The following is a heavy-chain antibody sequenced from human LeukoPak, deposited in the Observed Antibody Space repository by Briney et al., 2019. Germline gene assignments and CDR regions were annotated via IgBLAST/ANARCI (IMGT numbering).Heavy chain of an antibody. V-gene: IGHV4-39*07. CDR1: GDSSSNSIYY. D-gene: IGHD6-19*01. CDR3: AREYTLYRSGWFLDY. J-gene: IGHJ4*02. CDR2: IDYSGST. Sequence: SETLSLTCTVSGDSSSNSIYYWAWIRQPPGKGLEWIGSIDYSGSTYYNPSLKSRATISIDTSKNQFSLKLSSVTAADTAVYYCAREYTLYRSGWFLDYWGQGTLVTVSS.